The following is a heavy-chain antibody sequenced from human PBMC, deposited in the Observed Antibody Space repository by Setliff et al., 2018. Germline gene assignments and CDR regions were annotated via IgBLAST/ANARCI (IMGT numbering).Heavy chain of an antibody. D-gene: IGHD6-19*01. V-gene: IGHV1-18*01. CDR2: VPTYNGDT. CDR1: GNSFSSFS. J-gene: IGHJ3*02. Sequence: GASVKVSCKASGNSFSSFSITWVRQAPGQGLEWMGWVPTYNGDTKYAQNFRGRVTMTTDMSTSTVYMELRTLRSDDTAVYFCARRPIALAGYRKGAFDIWGQGTMVTVSS. CDR3: ARRPIALAGYRKGAFDI.